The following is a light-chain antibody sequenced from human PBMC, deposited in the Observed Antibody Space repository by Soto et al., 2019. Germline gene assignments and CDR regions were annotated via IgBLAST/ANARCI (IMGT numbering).Light chain of an antibody. CDR2: EVN. CDR1: NNDVGGYNF. CDR3: SSYGGSNNYV. Sequence: QSALTQPASVSGSPGQSITISCAGTNNDVGGYNFVSWYQQHPGKAPKLLIYEVNKRPSGVPDRFSGSKSGNTASLTVSGLQAEDEADYYCSSYGGSNNYVFGPGTKLTVL. V-gene: IGLV2-8*01. J-gene: IGLJ1*01.